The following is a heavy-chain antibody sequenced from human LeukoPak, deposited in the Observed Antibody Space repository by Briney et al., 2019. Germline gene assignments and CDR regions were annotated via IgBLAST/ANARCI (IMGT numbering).Heavy chain of an antibody. CDR2: ISYDGSNK. D-gene: IGHD6-19*01. CDR3: ARLGIAVAGQFDY. CDR1: GFTFSSYA. V-gene: IGHV3-30*04. J-gene: IGHJ4*02. Sequence: GGSLRLSCAASGFTFSSYAMHWVRQAPGKGLELVAVISYDGSNKYYADSVKGRFTISRDNSKNTLYLQMNSLRAEDTAVYYCARLGIAVAGQFDYWGQGTLVTVSS.